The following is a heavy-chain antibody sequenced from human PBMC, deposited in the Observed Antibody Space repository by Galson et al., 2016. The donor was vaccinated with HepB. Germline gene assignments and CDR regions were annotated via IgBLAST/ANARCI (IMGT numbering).Heavy chain of an antibody. Sequence: SLRLSCAASGFKFGSFAMTWVRQAPGKGLEWVSSITSSGGRTYYADSVKGRFIVSRDHSNNTLYLQLSNLRAEDTALYFCAKDVIAARWFDPWGPGTLVSVSS. CDR2: ITSSGGRT. J-gene: IGHJ5*02. V-gene: IGHV3-23*01. CDR1: GFKFGSFA. CDR3: AKDVIAARWFDP. D-gene: IGHD2-15*01.